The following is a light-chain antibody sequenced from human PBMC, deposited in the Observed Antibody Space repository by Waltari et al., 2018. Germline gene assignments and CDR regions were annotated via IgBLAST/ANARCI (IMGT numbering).Light chain of an antibody. Sequence: QSVLTPPPSASGTPGPRVTISCSGSRSNIGSNYGYWYQQLPGTAPKLLSYRNNQRPSGVPDRFSGSKSGTSASLAISGRRSEDEADYYCAAWDDSLSGRVFGGGTKVTVL. CDR1: RSNIGSNY. J-gene: IGLJ3*02. CDR3: AAWDDSLSGRV. V-gene: IGLV1-47*01. CDR2: RNN.